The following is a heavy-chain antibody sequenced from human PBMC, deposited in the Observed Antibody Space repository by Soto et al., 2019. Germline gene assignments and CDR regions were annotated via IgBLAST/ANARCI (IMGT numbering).Heavy chain of an antibody. D-gene: IGHD1-7*01. J-gene: IGHJ5*02. CDR2: IYGRGST. CDR1: GGSISSYY. V-gene: IGHV4-59*01. CDR3: AREAIIGWNLWWFAP. Sequence: QVQLQESGPGLVKPSETLSLTCTVSGGSISSYYWSWIRQPPGKGLEWVGYIYGRGSTNYNPSLKSRVTISVDTYSYHVSMKESSVTVADTAVYYCAREAIIGWNLWWFAPSVQGTLVTVFS.